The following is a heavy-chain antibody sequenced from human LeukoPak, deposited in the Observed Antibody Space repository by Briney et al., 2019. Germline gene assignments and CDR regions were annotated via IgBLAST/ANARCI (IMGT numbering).Heavy chain of an antibody. J-gene: IGHJ3*02. CDR2: INPNSGGT. CDR3: ARGGWAPLDILTGTTSPGDAFDI. Sequence: WASVTVSCKASGYTFTGYYMHWVRQAPGQGLEWMGWINPNSGGTNYAQKFQGRVTMTRDTSISTAYVELSRLRSDDTAVYYCARGGWAPLDILTGTTSPGDAFDIWGQGTMVTVSS. D-gene: IGHD3-9*01. CDR1: GYTFTGYY. V-gene: IGHV1-2*02.